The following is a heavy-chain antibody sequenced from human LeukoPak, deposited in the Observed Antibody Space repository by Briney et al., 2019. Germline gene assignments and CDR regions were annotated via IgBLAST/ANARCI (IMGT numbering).Heavy chain of an antibody. J-gene: IGHJ4*02. CDR3: AKADYGSMIEVREYYFDC. V-gene: IGHV3-23*01. CDR2: ISGSGGNT. D-gene: IGHD4-23*01. Sequence: TGGSLRLSCAASGFIFSSYAMCWVRQAPGKGLEWVSAISGSGGNTYYADSVKGRFTISRDNSKNTLFLQMNSLRADDTAVYYCAKADYGSMIEVREYYFDCWGQGTLVTVSS. CDR1: GFIFSSYA.